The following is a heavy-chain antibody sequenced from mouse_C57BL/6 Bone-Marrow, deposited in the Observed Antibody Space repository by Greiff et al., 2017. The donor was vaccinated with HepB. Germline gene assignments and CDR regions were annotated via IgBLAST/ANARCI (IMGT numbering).Heavy chain of an antibody. CDR3: ARDLLIYYYGSSLFDY. D-gene: IGHD1-1*01. CDR2: ISDGGSYT. Sequence: DVMLVESGGGLVKPGGSLKLSCAASGFTFSSYAMSWVRQTPEKRLEWVATISDGGSYTYYPDNVKGRFTISRDNAKNNLYLQMSHLKSEDTAMYYCARDLLIYYYGSSLFDYWGQGTTLTVSS. J-gene: IGHJ2*01. V-gene: IGHV5-4*01. CDR1: GFTFSSYA.